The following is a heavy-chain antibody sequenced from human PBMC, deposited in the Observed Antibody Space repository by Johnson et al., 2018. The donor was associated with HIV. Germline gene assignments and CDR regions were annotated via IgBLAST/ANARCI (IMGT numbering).Heavy chain of an antibody. CDR2: ISSNGGST. V-gene: IGHV3-64*01. D-gene: IGHD1-26*01. CDR1: GFTFSSYA. CDR3: ARERSGSYYVDAFDI. J-gene: IGHJ3*02. Sequence: VRLVESGGGLVQPGGSLRLSCAASGFTFSSYAMHWVRQAPGKGLEYVSAISSNGGSTSYANSVTGRFTISRDNSKNTLYLQMGSLRAEDIAVYYCARERSGSYYVDAFDIWGQGTMVTVSS.